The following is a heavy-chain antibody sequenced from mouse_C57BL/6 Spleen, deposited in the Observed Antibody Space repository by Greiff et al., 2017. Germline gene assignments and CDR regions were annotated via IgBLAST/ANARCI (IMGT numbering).Heavy chain of an antibody. CDR3: ARETGNFDV. V-gene: IGHV3-6*01. CDR1: GYSITSGYY. CDR2: ISYDGSN. J-gene: IGHJ1*03. Sequence: EVQLVESGPGLVKPSQSLSLTCSVTGYSITSGYYWNWIRQFPGNKLEWMGYISYDGSNNYNPSLKNRISITRDTSKNQFFMKLNSVTTEDTATYYCARETGNFDVWGTGTTVTVSS.